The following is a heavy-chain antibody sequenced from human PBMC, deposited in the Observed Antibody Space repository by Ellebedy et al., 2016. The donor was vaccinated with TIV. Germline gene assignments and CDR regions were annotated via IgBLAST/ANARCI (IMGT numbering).Heavy chain of an antibody. D-gene: IGHD5-18*01. CDR1: GFTFTIYA. J-gene: IGHJ4*02. V-gene: IGHV3-64*04. CDR3: AKGMSSYGIAFDY. Sequence: GESLKISCAASGFTFTIYAMHWVRQAPGKGLEYVSAITGDGGSTYYADSVKGRFTISRDNAKNSLYLQMNSLRAEDTALYYCAKGMSSYGIAFDYWGQGTLVTVSS. CDR2: ITGDGGST.